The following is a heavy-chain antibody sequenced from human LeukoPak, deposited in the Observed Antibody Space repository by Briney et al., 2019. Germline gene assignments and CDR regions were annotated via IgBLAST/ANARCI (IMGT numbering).Heavy chain of an antibody. Sequence: ASVKVSGKASGYTFTSYGISWVRQAPGQGLEWMGWISAYNGNTNYAQKLQGRVTMTTDTSTSTAYMELRSLRSDDTAVYYCARWERYFDLDQYYFDYWGQGTLVTVSS. J-gene: IGHJ4*02. V-gene: IGHV1-18*01. CDR2: ISAYNGNT. CDR3: ARWERYFDLDQYYFDY. D-gene: IGHD3-9*01. CDR1: GYTFTSYG.